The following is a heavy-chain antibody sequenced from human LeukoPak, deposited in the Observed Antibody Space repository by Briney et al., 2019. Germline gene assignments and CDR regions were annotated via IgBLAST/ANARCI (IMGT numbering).Heavy chain of an antibody. Sequence: PSETLSLTCSVSGDSIRSYYWSWFRQPAGKGLEWIGRIYSSGSTNYNPSLKSRGTMSVDTSKNQVSLKLTSVTAADTAVYYCARESGSYSRIEYWGQGTLVTVSS. J-gene: IGHJ4*02. V-gene: IGHV4-4*07. D-gene: IGHD1-26*01. CDR3: ARESGSYSRIEY. CDR2: IYSSGST. CDR1: GDSIRSYY.